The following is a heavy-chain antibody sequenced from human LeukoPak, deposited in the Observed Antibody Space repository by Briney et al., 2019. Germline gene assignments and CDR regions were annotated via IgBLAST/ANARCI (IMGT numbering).Heavy chain of an antibody. V-gene: IGHV3-30*02. CDR3: AKSEAWELRGIAIDY. D-gene: IGHD1-26*01. CDR2: IRYDGSNK. Sequence: GGSLRLSCAASGFTFSSYGMHWVRQAPGKGLEWVAFIRYDGSNKYYADSVKGRFTISRDNSKNTLYLQMNSLRAEDTAVYYCAKSEAWELRGIAIDYWGQGTLVTVSS. CDR1: GFTFSSYG. J-gene: IGHJ4*02.